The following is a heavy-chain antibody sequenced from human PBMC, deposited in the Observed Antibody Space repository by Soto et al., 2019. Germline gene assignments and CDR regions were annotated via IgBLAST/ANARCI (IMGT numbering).Heavy chain of an antibody. J-gene: IGHJ6*02. CDR1: GFTFSSYE. Sequence: GGSLRLSCAASGFTFSSYEMNWVRQAPGKGLEWVSYISSSGSTIYYADSVKGRFTISRDNAKNSLYLQMNSLRAEDTAVYYCARDHKGAYYYYGMDVWGQGTTVTVSS. CDR2: ISSSGSTI. CDR3: ARDHKGAYYYYGMDV. V-gene: IGHV3-48*03.